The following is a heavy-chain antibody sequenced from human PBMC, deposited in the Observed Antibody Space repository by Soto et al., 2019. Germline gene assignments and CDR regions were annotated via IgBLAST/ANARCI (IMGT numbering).Heavy chain of an antibody. CDR2: IYYSGST. V-gene: IGHV4-30-4*08. Sequence: SETLSLTCTVSVGGSFSSYYWSWIRQPPGKGLEWIGYIYYSGSTYYNPSLKSRVTISVDTSKNQFSLKLSSVTAADTAVYYCARGGFLEWLFIDYWGQGTLVTVSS. CDR3: ARGGFLEWLFIDY. D-gene: IGHD3-3*01. J-gene: IGHJ4*02. CDR1: VGGSFSSYY.